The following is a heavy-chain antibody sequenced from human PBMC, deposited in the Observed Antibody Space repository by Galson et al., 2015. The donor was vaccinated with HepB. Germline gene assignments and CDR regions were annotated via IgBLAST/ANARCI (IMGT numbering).Heavy chain of an antibody. J-gene: IGHJ4*02. V-gene: IGHV5-51*01. Sequence: QSGAEVKKPGESLKISCKGSGYSFTSYWIGWVRQMPGKGLEWMGIIYPGDSDTRYSPSFQGQVTISADKSISTAYLQWSSLRASDTAMYYCARLTDGIYYYGSGSYYFDYWGQGTLVTVSS. D-gene: IGHD3-10*01. CDR3: ARLTDGIYYYGSGSYYFDY. CDR2: IYPGDSDT. CDR1: GYSFTSYW.